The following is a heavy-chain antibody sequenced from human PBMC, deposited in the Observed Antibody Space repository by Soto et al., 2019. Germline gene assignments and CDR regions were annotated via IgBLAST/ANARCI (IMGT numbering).Heavy chain of an antibody. CDR1: GGTFSSYP. Sequence: QVQLVQSGAEMKKPGSSVKVSCEASGGTFSSYPINWVRQAPGQGLEWMGGIIPFFGTSNYAQKFQGRVTITADDSTSTAYMELRSLRSEDTAVYYCARVGHITNYGMAVWGQRTTVTVSS. CDR2: IIPFFGTS. D-gene: IGHD1-26*01. J-gene: IGHJ6*02. CDR3: ARVGHITNYGMAV. V-gene: IGHV1-69*01.